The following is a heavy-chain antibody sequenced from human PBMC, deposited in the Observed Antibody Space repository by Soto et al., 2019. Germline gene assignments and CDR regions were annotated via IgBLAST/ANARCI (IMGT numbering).Heavy chain of an antibody. CDR2: IIPVYGAA. CDR3: ARDWVGGSWYFDL. CDR1: GGTFSSYA. V-gene: IGHV1-69*06. D-gene: IGHD3-16*01. J-gene: IGHJ2*01. Sequence: QVQLVQSGAEVKKPGSSVKVSCKASGGTFSSYAISWVRQAPGQGLEWMGGIIPVYGAAKSAQKFQGRVTITADKSTTTAYMELSSVTSEDTAVYYCARDWVGGSWYFDLWGRGTLVTVSS.